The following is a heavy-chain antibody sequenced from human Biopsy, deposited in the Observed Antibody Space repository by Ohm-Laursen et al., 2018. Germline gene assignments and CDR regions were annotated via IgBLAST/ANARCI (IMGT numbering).Heavy chain of an antibody. Sequence: GTLSLTCTVSGGSISSDYWSWIRQTPGKGLEWIGYIYYSGSTNYNPSLKSRVTISVDTSKNQFSLRLNSVTAADTAVYYCARATNSTGWPYYYFYGMDVWGQGTTVTVPS. D-gene: IGHD2/OR15-2a*01. CDR1: GGSISSDY. CDR3: ARATNSTGWPYYYFYGMDV. CDR2: IYYSGST. V-gene: IGHV4-59*01. J-gene: IGHJ6*02.